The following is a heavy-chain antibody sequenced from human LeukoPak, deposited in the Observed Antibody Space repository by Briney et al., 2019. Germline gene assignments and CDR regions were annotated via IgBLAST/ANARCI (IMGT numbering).Heavy chain of an antibody. CDR1: GFTFSSYA. J-gene: IGHJ4*02. Sequence: PGGSLRLSCAASGFTFSSYAMHWVRQAPGKGLEWVANIKQDGSEKYYVDSVKGRFTISRDNAKNSLYLQMNSLRAEDTAVYYCARDSYYYDSSGYPVLHGFCDYWGQGTLVTVSS. D-gene: IGHD3-22*01. CDR3: ARDSYYYDSSGYPVLHGFCDY. V-gene: IGHV3-7*01. CDR2: IKQDGSEK.